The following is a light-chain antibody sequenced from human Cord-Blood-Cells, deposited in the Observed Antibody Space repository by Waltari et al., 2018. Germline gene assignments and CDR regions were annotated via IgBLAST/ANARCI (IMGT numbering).Light chain of an antibody. CDR2: CAS. Sequence: DIVLTQPPHPLAVSLGQTPTTNWKSSQRVLYSANNKNYLARYQQKPGQPSKLLIYCASTRASGVPDRSSGSGSGTDFTLSISSLQAEDVAVYYCQQYYSTPPGTFGPGTKVDIK. CDR3: QQYYSTPPGT. CDR1: QRVLYSANNKNY. J-gene: IGKJ3*01. V-gene: IGKV4-1*01.